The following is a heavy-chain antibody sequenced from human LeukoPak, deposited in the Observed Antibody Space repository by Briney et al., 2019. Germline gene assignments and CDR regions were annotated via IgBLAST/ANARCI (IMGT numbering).Heavy chain of an antibody. Sequence: GGSLRLSCAASGLTFSTYTMSWVRQAPGKGLEWVSAISGSGGNTYYADSVKSRFTISRDNSKNTLYLQMDSLRADDTAVYYCAKAAFSRTSYFDYWGQGTLVTASS. V-gene: IGHV3-23*01. J-gene: IGHJ4*02. D-gene: IGHD3-3*02. CDR2: ISGSGGNT. CDR3: AKAAFSRTSYFDY. CDR1: GLTFSTYT.